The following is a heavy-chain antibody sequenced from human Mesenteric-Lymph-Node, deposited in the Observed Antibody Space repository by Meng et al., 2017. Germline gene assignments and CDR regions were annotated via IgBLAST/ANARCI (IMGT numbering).Heavy chain of an antibody. Sequence: QVKLKESGPVLVKPSQTLSLTCTVSGGSISSGDYYWSWIRQPPGKGLEWIGYIYYSGSTYYNPSLKSRVTISVDTSKNQFSLKLSSVTAADTAVYYCARGYYDSSGYGYWYFDLWGRGTLVTVSS. CDR2: IYYSGST. CDR1: GGSISSGDYY. D-gene: IGHD3-22*01. V-gene: IGHV4-30-4*01. J-gene: IGHJ2*01. CDR3: ARGYYDSSGYGYWYFDL.